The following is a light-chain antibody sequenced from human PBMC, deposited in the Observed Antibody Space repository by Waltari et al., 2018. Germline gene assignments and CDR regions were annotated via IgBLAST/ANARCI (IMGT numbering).Light chain of an antibody. V-gene: IGLV1-47*02. CDR3: AAWDDSLKAWM. CDR1: SSNVGPNY. CDR2: NNT. Sequence: QSVLTQPPSTSGTPGQRVTISCSGSSSNVGPNYVSWYQQLPGTAPTLLIYNNTRGRSGGPARFSGSKSGTSAALVISGLQSEDEADYYCAAWDDSLKAWMFGGGTKLTVL. J-gene: IGLJ3*02.